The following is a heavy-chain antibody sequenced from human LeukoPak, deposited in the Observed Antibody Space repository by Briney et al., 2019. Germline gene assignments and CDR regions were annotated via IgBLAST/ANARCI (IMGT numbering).Heavy chain of an antibody. CDR3: ARGAHYYDSSGYWGYYFDY. CDR2: IYYSGST. J-gene: IGHJ4*02. V-gene: IGHV4-59*11. CDR1: GGSISSHY. D-gene: IGHD3-22*01. Sequence: PSETLSLTCTVSGGSISSHYWSWIRRPPGKGLEWMGYIYYSGSTNYNPSPKSRVTISVDTSKNQFSLKLSSVTAADTAADYFARGAHYYDSSGYWGYYFDYWGQGNLVTVSS.